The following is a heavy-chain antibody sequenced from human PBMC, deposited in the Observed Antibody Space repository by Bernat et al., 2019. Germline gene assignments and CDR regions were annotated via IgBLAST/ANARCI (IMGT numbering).Heavy chain of an antibody. Sequence: EVQLVESGGGLVQPGGSLRLSCAASGFTFSSYWMSWVRQAPGKGLEWVANIKQDGSEKYYVDSVKGRFSISRDNAKNSLYLQMNSLRAEDTAVYYCASGVVVIDAFDIWGQGTMVTVSS. J-gene: IGHJ3*02. CDR3: ASGVVVIDAFDI. V-gene: IGHV3-7*01. D-gene: IGHD2-21*01. CDR2: IKQDGSEK. CDR1: GFTFSSYW.